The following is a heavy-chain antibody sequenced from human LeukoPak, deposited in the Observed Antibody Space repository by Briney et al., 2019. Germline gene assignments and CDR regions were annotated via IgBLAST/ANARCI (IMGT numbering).Heavy chain of an antibody. D-gene: IGHD3-10*01. CDR3: ARSSGSGSLDGMDV. Sequence: SETLSLTCTVSGYSISSAYYWGWIRQPPGKGLEWIGSIYHSGSTYYNPSLKSRVTISLDTSKNQFSLRLNSVTAADTAVYYCARSSGSGSLDGMDVWGKGPRSPSPQ. CDR2: IYHSGST. V-gene: IGHV4-38-2*02. J-gene: IGHJ6*01. CDR1: GYSISSAYY.